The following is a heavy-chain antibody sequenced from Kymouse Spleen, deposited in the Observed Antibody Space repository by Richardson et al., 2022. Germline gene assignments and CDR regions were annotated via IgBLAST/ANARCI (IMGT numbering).Heavy chain of an antibody. CDR3: ARDEAVAGRDYYYYYGMDV. CDR2: INSDGSST. Sequence: EVQLVESGGGLVQPGGSLRLSCAASGFTFSSYWMHWVRQAPGKGLVWVSRINSDGSSTSYADSVKGRFTISRDNAKNTLYLQMNSLRAEDTAVYYCARDEAVAGRDYYYYYGMDVWGQGTTVTVSS. V-gene: IGHV3-74*01. J-gene: IGHJ6*02. CDR1: GFTFSSYW. D-gene: IGHD6-19*01.